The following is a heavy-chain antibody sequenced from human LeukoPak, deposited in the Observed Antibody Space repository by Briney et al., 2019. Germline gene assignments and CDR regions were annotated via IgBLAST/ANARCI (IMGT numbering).Heavy chain of an antibody. CDR2: MNPNSDNT. J-gene: IGHJ4*02. V-gene: IGHV1-8*03. D-gene: IGHD2-15*01. CDR1: GYTFTSYD. CDR3: ARAPRAARRPYYFDY. Sequence: ASVKVSCKASGYTFTSYDINWVRQATGQGLEWMGWMNPNSDNTGYAQKFQGRVTITRNTSISTAYMELSSLRSEDTAVYYCARAPRAARRPYYFDYWGQGTLVTVSS.